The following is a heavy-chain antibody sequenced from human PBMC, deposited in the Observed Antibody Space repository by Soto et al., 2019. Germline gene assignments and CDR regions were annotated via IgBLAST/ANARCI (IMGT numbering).Heavy chain of an antibody. CDR1: GGSFSGYY. D-gene: IGHD6-19*01. CDR3: ARGGIAVAGTWYYYYGMDV. CDR2: INHSGST. Sequence: WETLSLTCAVYGGSFSGYYWSWIRQPPGKGLEWIGEINHSGSTNYNPSLKSRVTISVDTSKNQFSLKLSSVTAADTAVYYCARGGIAVAGTWYYYYGMDVWGQGTTVTVSS. V-gene: IGHV4-34*01. J-gene: IGHJ6*02.